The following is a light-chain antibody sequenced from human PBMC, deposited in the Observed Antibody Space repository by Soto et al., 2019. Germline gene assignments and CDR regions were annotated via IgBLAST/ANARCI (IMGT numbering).Light chain of an antibody. V-gene: IGKV3-15*01. J-gene: IGKJ1*01. CDR1: QSVGAT. Sequence: EIVMTQSPVTLSVFPWERATLSCRASQSVGATVAWYHQRPGQAPRLLISGASTRATGVPARVSASGSGTAFTLTITSLQFDDFGVYYCQQYADWPTTFGQGTRVEIK. CDR3: QQYADWPTT. CDR2: GAS.